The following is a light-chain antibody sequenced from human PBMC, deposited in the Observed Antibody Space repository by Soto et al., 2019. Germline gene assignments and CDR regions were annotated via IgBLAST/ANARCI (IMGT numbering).Light chain of an antibody. V-gene: IGKV3-20*01. Sequence: EVVLTQSPGTLSLSPGERATLSCRASQSLSSSFLAWYQKKPGQAPRLLIYGASNRATGIPDRFSGGGSGTDFNLTISTLEPDDFAVYFCLQYASTLYTFGQGTKLEIK. CDR1: QSLSSSF. CDR2: GAS. J-gene: IGKJ2*01. CDR3: LQYASTLYT.